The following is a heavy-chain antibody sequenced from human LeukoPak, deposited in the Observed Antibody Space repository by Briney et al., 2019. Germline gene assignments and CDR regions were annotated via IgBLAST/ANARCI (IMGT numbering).Heavy chain of an antibody. Sequence: SVKVSCKASGFTFTSSAMQWVRQARGQRLEWIGWIVVGSGNTNYAQKFQERVTITRDMSTSTAYMELSSLRSEDTAVYYCAAAYAGYSSGWNHLNFDYWGQGTLVTVSS. CDR3: AAAYAGYSSGWNHLNFDY. CDR2: IVVGSGNT. J-gene: IGHJ4*02. V-gene: IGHV1-58*02. D-gene: IGHD6-19*01. CDR1: GFTFTSSA.